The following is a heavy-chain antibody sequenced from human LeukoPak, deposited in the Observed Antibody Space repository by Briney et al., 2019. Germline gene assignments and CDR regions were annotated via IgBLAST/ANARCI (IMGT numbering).Heavy chain of an antibody. J-gene: IGHJ5*02. CDR3: ASVSGSPPNWFDP. V-gene: IGHV1-2*02. D-gene: IGHD1-1*01. CDR1: GYTFTGYY. CDR2: INPNSGGT. Sequence: GASVKVSCKASGYTFTGYYMHWVRQAPGQGLEWMGWINPNSGGTNYAQKFQGRVTMTRDTSISAAYMELSRLRSDDTAVYYCASVSGSPPNWFDPWGQGTLVTVSS.